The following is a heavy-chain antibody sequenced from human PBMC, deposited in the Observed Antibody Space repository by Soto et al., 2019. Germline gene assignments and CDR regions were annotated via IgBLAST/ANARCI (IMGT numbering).Heavy chain of an antibody. CDR1: GGTFSSYA. Sequence: QVQLVQSGAEVKKPGASVKVSCKAAGGTFSSYAISWVRQAPGQGLEWMGGIIPIFGTANYAQKFQGRVTITADESTHTAYMELSSLRSEDTDVYYCARDGIAVAGVYYYYGMDVWGQGTTVTVSS. CDR2: IIPIFGTA. V-gene: IGHV1-69*01. J-gene: IGHJ6*02. CDR3: ARDGIAVAGVYYYYGMDV. D-gene: IGHD6-19*01.